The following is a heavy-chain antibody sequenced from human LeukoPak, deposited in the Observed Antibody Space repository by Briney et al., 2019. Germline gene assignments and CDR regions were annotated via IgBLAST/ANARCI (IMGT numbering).Heavy chain of an antibody. J-gene: IGHJ6*03. CDR2: MNPNSGNT. D-gene: IGHD3-16*01. V-gene: IGHV1-8*01. CDR3: ARGPITLENHYYYYYYMDV. CDR1: GYTFTSYD. Sequence: ASVKVSCKASGYTFTSYDINWVRQATGQGLEWMGWMNPNSGNTGYAQKFQGRVTMTRNTSISTAYMELSSLRSEDTAVYYCARGPITLENHYYYYYYMDVWGKGTTVTISS.